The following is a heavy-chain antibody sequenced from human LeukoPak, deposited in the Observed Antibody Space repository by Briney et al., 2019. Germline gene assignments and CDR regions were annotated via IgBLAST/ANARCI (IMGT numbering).Heavy chain of an antibody. CDR3: ARSGTAAATFY. CDR1: GGSTSSSDYY. D-gene: IGHD2-15*01. V-gene: IGHV4-39*02. Sequence: SETLSLTCTVSGGSTSSSDYYWGWIRQPPDEGLEWIASIRYSANTYYNPSLKSRVTISVDTSKNRLSLKLSSVTAADTAVYYCARSGTAAATFYWGQGTLVTVSS. CDR2: IRYSANT. J-gene: IGHJ4*02.